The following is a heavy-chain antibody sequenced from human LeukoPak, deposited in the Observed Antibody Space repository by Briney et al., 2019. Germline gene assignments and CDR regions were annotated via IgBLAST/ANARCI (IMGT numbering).Heavy chain of an antibody. J-gene: IGHJ4*02. CDR1: GYTFTGYY. Sequence: SVKVSCKASGYTFTGYYMHWVRQAPGQGLEWMGGIIPIFGTANYAQKFQGRVTITADESTSTAYMELSSLRSEDTAVYYCASHKGIAVAGKFDYWGQGTLVTVSS. V-gene: IGHV1-69*13. D-gene: IGHD6-19*01. CDR2: IIPIFGTA. CDR3: ASHKGIAVAGKFDY.